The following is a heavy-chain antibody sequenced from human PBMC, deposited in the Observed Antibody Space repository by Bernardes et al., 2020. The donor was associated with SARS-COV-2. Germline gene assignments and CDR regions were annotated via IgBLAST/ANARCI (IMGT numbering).Heavy chain of an antibody. Sequence: GGSLRVCCVVSGFSFGSSAMSWVRQAPGKGLEWVSYISSVSSDINYADSVKGRFIVSRDNIKNSLYLEMNSLRVEDTAVYYCARRLIVEARAGLDCWGQGTLVIVSS. V-gene: IGHV3-21*05. CDR2: ISSVSSDI. J-gene: IGHJ4*02. D-gene: IGHD2-15*01. CDR1: GFSFGSSA. CDR3: ARRLIVEARAGLDC.